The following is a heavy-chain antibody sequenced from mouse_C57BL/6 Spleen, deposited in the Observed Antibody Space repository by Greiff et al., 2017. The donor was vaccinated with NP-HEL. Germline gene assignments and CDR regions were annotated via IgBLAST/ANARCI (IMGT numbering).Heavy chain of an antibody. D-gene: IGHD1-1*01. V-gene: IGHV1-64*01. CDR2: IHPNSGST. Sequence: QVHVKQPGAELVKPGASVKLSCKASGYTFTSYWMHWVKQRPGQGLEWIGMIHPNSGSTNYNEKFKSKATLTVDKSSSTAYMQLSSLTSEDSAVYYCARKGPITTVSHFDYWGQGTTLTVSS. J-gene: IGHJ2*01. CDR3: ARKGPITTVSHFDY. CDR1: GYTFTSYW.